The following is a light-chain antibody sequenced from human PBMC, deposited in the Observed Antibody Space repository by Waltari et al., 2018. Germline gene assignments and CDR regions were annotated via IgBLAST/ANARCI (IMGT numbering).Light chain of an antibody. CDR2: EVT. V-gene: IGLV2-23*02. CDR1: SSDVGGYCL. CDR3: CSYAGGDTLI. Sequence: QSALTQPASVSGSPGQSITISCTGTSSDVGGYCLVSWSQQHPGKAPSVIIYEVTKRPSGVSNRFSGSKSGNTASLTISGLQAEDEADYYCCSYAGGDTLIFGGGTKLTVL. J-gene: IGLJ2*01.